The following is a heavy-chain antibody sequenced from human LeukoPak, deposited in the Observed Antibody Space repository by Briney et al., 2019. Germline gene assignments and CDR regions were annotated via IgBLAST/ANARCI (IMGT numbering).Heavy chain of an antibody. CDR2: ISSDESNK. CDR1: GFTFRSYG. J-gene: IGHJ6*02. CDR3: AKDLDIVAASGHYYGMDV. D-gene: IGHD5-12*01. V-gene: IGHV3-30*18. Sequence: PGRSLRLSCVASGFTFRSYGIHWVRQAPGKGLKWVAVISSDESNKSYADSVKGRFTISRDNSENTLYLQMNSLRPEDTAVYYCAKDLDIVAASGHYYGMDVWGQGTTVTVSS.